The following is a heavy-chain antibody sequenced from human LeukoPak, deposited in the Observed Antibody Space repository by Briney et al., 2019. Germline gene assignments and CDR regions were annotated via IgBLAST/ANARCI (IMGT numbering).Heavy chain of an antibody. CDR2: ISGNGDST. D-gene: IGHD5-24*01. CDR3: ARQMATINH. J-gene: IGHJ5*02. CDR1: GFTFSSYA. Sequence: GGSLRLSCAASGFTFSSYAMSWVRQAPGKGLEWVSAISGNGDSTYYADSVKGRFTISRDSSKNTLYLQMNSLRAEDTALYYCARQMATINHWGQGTLVTVSS. V-gene: IGHV3-23*01.